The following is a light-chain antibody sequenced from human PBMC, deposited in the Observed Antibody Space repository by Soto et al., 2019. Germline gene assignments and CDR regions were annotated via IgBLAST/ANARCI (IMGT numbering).Light chain of an antibody. J-gene: IGKJ1*01. Sequence: EIVLTQSPGTLSLSPGERSTLSCRSSQSVSNNYLAWYQQKPGHAPRLLIYGASNRATGIPDRFSGSGSGTDFTLTISRLEPEDFAVYYCQQYGSSGTFGQGTKVDIK. CDR2: GAS. CDR1: QSVSNNY. V-gene: IGKV3-20*01. CDR3: QQYGSSGT.